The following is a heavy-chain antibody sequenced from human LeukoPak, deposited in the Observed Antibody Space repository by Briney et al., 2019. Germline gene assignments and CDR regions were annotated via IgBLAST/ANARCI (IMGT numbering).Heavy chain of an antibody. CDR2: ISWNSGSI. V-gene: IGHV3-9*01. J-gene: IGHJ4*02. D-gene: IGHD3-22*01. CDR1: GFTFDDYA. Sequence: AGRSLRLSCAASGFTFDDYAMHWVRQAPGKGLEWVSGISWNSGSIGYADSVKGRFTISRDNAKNSLYLQMNSLRAEDTALYYCVGTGGDSSDYFDYWGQGTLVTVSS. CDR3: VGTGGDSSDYFDY.